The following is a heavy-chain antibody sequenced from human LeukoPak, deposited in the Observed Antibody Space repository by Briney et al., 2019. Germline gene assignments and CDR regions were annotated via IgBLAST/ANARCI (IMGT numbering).Heavy chain of an antibody. CDR2: IYYSGST. CDR1: GGSITTSIYY. V-gene: IGHV4-39*01. D-gene: IGHD4-11*01. CDR3: ARHLQYSYYYYMDV. J-gene: IGHJ6*03. Sequence: SETLSLTCTVSGGSITTSIYYWGWIRQPPGKGLEWIGSIYYSGSTYYNPSLKSRVTISVDTSKNQFSLRLSSVTAADTAVYYCARHLQYSYYYYMDVWGNGTTVIVSS.